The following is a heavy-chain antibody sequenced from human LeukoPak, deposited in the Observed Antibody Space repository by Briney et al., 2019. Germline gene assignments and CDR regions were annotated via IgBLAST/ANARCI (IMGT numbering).Heavy chain of an antibody. V-gene: IGHV1-58*02. J-gene: IGHJ6*03. CDR2: IVVGSGST. D-gene: IGHD2-2*01. CDR1: GSTFTSSA. CDR3: AASSGPLGYCSSTSCDYYYMDV. Sequence: GASVKVSCKASGSTFTSSAMQWVRQARGQRLEWIGWIVVGSGSTNYAQKFQERVTITRDMSTSTAYMELSSLRSEDTAVYYCAASSGPLGYCSSTSCDYYYMDVWGKGTTVTVSS.